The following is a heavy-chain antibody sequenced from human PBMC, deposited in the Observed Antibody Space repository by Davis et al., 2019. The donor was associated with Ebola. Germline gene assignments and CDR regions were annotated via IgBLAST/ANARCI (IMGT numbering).Heavy chain of an antibody. CDR1: GFTFSSYT. CDR2: INHSGTT. V-gene: IGHV4-34*01. D-gene: IGHD2-2*01. Sequence: GSLRLSCAASGFTFSSYTMNWVRQAPGKGLEWIGEINHSGTTNYNPSLKSRVTISVDTSKNQFSLKLSSVTAADTALYYCARSGWTWEYQLLYWGQGTLVTVSS. CDR3: ARSGWTWEYQLLY. J-gene: IGHJ4*02.